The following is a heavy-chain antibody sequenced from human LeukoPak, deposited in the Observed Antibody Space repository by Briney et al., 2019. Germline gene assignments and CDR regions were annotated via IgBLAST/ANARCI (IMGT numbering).Heavy chain of an antibody. Sequence: PSETLSLTCTVSGGSISNYFWSWVRQPAGKGLEWIGYIHYTGNTDYNPSLTSRVTMSVDTSKNQFSLMLTSVTAADTAVYYCARGYGSGSYNNFNQWGQGLLVAVSS. CDR2: IHYTGNT. D-gene: IGHD3-10*01. J-gene: IGHJ4*02. CDR3: ARGYGSGSYNNFNQ. CDR1: GGSISNYF. V-gene: IGHV4-59*01.